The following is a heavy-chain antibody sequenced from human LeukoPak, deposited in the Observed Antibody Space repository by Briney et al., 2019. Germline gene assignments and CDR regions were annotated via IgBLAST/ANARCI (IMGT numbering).Heavy chain of an antibody. CDR1: GFTFSSYG. J-gene: IGHJ4*02. CDR3: AKGLYCSSSTCLDY. Sequence: PGGSLRLSCPASGFTFSSYGMSWVRQAPGNGLEWVSAISGSGGSTYYADPVTGRFTIPRDNSKNTPYLQMTSLRAEDTAVYDCAKGLYCSSSTCLDYWGQGTRVTVSS. D-gene: IGHD2-2*01. V-gene: IGHV3-23*01. CDR2: ISGSGGST.